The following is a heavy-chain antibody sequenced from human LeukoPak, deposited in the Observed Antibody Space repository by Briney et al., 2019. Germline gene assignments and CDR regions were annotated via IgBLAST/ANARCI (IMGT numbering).Heavy chain of an antibody. V-gene: IGHV3-23*01. D-gene: IGHD6-19*01. CDR2: ISGSGSST. J-gene: IGHJ6*03. CDR3: ARESSGRNRFPNYYYYMDV. Sequence: GGSLRLSCAASGFTFTSYVMSWVRQAPGNGLEWVSVISGSGSSTDYADSVKGRFTISRDNSKNTLYLQMNSLRAKDTAVYYCARESSGRNRFPNYYYYMDVWGKGTTVTVSS. CDR1: GFTFTSYV.